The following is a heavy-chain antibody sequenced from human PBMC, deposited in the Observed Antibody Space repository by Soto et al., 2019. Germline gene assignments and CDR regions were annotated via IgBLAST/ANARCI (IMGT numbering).Heavy chain of an antibody. CDR1: GGTFSDLA. Sequence: QVHLVQSGAEVKKPGSSVKVSCKTSGGTFSDLAFSWVRQAPRQGLEWGGGVIPLFGTPNYAQKFQGRVTISADESSSTVYMELRSLRSEDTAVYYCATERVAEMATGGFFDNWGRGTLVTVSS. D-gene: IGHD5-12*01. J-gene: IGHJ4*02. CDR3: ATERVAEMATGGFFDN. CDR2: VIPLFGTP. V-gene: IGHV1-69*01.